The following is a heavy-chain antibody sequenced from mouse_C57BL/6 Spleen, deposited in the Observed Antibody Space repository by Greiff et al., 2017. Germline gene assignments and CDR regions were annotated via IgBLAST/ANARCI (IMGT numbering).Heavy chain of an antibody. CDR3: ARRGNPNDYAMDY. J-gene: IGHJ4*01. Sequence: QVQLQQPGAELVKPGASVKLSCKASGYTFPSYWIPWVKQRPGQGLGWIGFINPGRGSINDNEKFKSKATLTVDTSSSTAYMQLSSLSSEDSAVYDSARRGNPNDYAMDYWGQGTSGTVSS. V-gene: IGHV1-55*01. CDR2: INPGRGSI. CDR1: GYTFPSYW.